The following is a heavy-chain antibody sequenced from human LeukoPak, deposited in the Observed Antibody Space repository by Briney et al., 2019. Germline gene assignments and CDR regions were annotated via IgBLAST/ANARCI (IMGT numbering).Heavy chain of an antibody. CDR2: ISAYNGNT. Sequence: GASVKVSCKASGYTFTSYGISWVRQAPGQGLEWMGWISAYNGNTNYAQKLQGRVTMTTDTSTSTAYVELRSLRSDDTAVYYCASGMSPRYYFDYWGQGTLVTVSS. V-gene: IGHV1-18*01. J-gene: IGHJ4*02. CDR3: ASGMSPRYYFDY. CDR1: GYTFTSYG.